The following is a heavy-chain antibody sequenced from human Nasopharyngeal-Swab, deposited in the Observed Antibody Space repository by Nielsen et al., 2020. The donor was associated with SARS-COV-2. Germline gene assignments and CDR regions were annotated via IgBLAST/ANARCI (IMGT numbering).Heavy chain of an antibody. D-gene: IGHD4-17*01. Sequence: GESLKISCATPGFSVSSNYMSWVRQAPGKGLEWVSVIYSGGRTYYADSVQGRFTISRDNAENSLYLQMNSLRAEDTAFYYCVKDIGLGAYGDYSYYFDSWGQGTLVTVSS. V-gene: IGHV3-53*05. CDR3: VKDIGLGAYGDYSYYFDS. CDR1: GFSVSSNY. J-gene: IGHJ4*02. CDR2: IYSGGRT.